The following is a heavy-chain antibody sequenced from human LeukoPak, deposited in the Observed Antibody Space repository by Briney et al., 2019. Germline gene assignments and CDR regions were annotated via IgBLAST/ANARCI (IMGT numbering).Heavy chain of an antibody. J-gene: IGHJ4*02. Sequence: GGSLRLSCAASGFTFSSYAMHWVRQAPGKGLEYVSAISSNGGSTYYANSVKGRFTISRDNSKNTLYLQMGSLRAEDMAVYYCARIEGYCSSTSCRGGVDYWGQGTLVTVSS. CDR2: ISSNGGST. CDR3: ARIEGYCSSTSCRGGVDY. CDR1: GFTFSSYA. D-gene: IGHD2-2*01. V-gene: IGHV3-64*01.